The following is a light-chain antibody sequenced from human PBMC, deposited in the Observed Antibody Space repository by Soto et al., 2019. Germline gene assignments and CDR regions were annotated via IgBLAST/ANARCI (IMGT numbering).Light chain of an antibody. CDR3: SSYAGSNEGV. J-gene: IGLJ1*01. CDR2: EVS. Sequence: QSVLTQPPSASGSPGQSVTISCTGTSSDVGGYNYVSWYQQYPGKAPKLMIYEVSKRPSGVPDRFSGSKSGNTASLTVSGLQAEDEADYYCSSYAGSNEGVFGTGIKVTVL. V-gene: IGLV2-8*01. CDR1: SSDVGGYNY.